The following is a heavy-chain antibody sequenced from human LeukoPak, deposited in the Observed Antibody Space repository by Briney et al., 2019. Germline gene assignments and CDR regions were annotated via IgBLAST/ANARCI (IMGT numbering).Heavy chain of an antibody. CDR1: GYTFTSYA. Sequence: ASVKVSCKASGYTFTSYAMNWVRQAPGQGLEWMGWINTNTGNPTYAQGFTGRFAFSLDTSVSTAYLQISSLKAEDTAVYYCAREPSTMVRGDVYFDYWGQGTLVTVSS. J-gene: IGHJ4*02. V-gene: IGHV7-4-1*02. CDR2: INTNTGNP. D-gene: IGHD3-10*01. CDR3: AREPSTMVRGDVYFDY.